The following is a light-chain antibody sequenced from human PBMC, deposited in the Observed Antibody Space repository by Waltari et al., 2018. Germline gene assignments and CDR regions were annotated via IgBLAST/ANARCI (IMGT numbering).Light chain of an antibody. J-gene: IGKJ4*01. Sequence: CKSSQSVLYSSNNYNYLAWYQQKSGQPPKLLIYWASTRESGVPDRFSGSGSGTDFTLTISSLQAEDVAVYYCQQYYGTHSLTFGGGTKVEIK. CDR3: QQYYGTHSLT. V-gene: IGKV4-1*01. CDR2: WAS. CDR1: QSVLYSSNNYNY.